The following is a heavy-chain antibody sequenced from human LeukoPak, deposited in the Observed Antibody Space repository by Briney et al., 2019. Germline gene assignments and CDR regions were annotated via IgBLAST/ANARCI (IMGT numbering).Heavy chain of an antibody. CDR1: GFTFSSYS. Sequence: GGSLRLSCAASGFTFSSYSMNWVRQAPGKGLEWVSYISSSSSTIYYADSVKGRFTISRDNSKNTLYLQMNSLRAEDTAVYYCARDLGAYSSGWYLFDYWGQGTLVTVSS. D-gene: IGHD6-19*01. CDR3: ARDLGAYSSGWYLFDY. CDR2: ISSSSSTI. V-gene: IGHV3-48*01. J-gene: IGHJ4*02.